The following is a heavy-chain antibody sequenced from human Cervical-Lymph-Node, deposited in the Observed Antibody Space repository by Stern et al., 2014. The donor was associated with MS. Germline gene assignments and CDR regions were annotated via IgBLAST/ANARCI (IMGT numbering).Heavy chain of an antibody. CDR1: GYTFTSYA. V-gene: IGHV1-3*01. CDR2: IHAGNGHT. D-gene: IGHD6-13*01. J-gene: IGHJ6*02. Sequence: VQLVQSGAEVKKPGASVKVSCEASGYTFTSYALHWVRQAPGQGLEWMGWIHAGNGHTKSSQKFQGRVSITRDTSATTAYMDLSSLRSEDTAVYYCARANLYGSESSSSWYLGYYYTMDVWGQGTTVTVSS. CDR3: ARANLYGSESSSSWYLGYYYTMDV.